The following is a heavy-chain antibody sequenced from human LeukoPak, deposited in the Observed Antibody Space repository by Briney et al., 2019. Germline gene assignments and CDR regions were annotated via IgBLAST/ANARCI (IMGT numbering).Heavy chain of an antibody. CDR3: ARERWDYYDSSGYYND. D-gene: IGHD3-22*01. CDR1: GFTVSSNY. V-gene: IGHV3-53*01. Sequence: GGSLRLSCAASGFTVSSNYMSWVRQAPGKGLEWVSVIYSGGSTYYADSVKGRFTISRDNSKNTLYLQMNSLRAEDTAVYYCARERWDYYDSSGYYNDWGQGTLVTASS. CDR2: IYSGGST. J-gene: IGHJ4*02.